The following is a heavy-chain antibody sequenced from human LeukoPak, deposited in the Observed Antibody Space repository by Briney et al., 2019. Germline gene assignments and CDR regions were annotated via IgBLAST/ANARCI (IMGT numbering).Heavy chain of an antibody. Sequence: GASVKVSCKASGGTFSSYAISWVRQAPRPGLEWRGGITAIFVTTNYAQKLQGRVTITTDDATSTAYMEMNSLRSEDTAVYYCARVAIRYSGSYSSLDYWGQGTLVTVSS. CDR3: ARVAIRYSGSYSSLDY. CDR2: ITAIFVTT. CDR1: GGTFSSYA. J-gene: IGHJ4*02. D-gene: IGHD1-26*01. V-gene: IGHV1-69*05.